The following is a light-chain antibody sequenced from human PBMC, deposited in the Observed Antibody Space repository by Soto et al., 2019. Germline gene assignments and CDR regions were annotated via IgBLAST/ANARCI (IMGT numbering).Light chain of an antibody. V-gene: IGKV1-5*03. J-gene: IGKJ1*01. CDR2: KAS. Sequence: DIQMTQSPSTLSASVGDRATITCRASQSISSWLAWYQQKPGKAPKLLIYKASNLESGVTSRFSGSGSGTDVTLTISSMQPDDFATYCCHQYNIYWTFGQGTKMEIK. CDR3: HQYNIYWT. CDR1: QSISSW.